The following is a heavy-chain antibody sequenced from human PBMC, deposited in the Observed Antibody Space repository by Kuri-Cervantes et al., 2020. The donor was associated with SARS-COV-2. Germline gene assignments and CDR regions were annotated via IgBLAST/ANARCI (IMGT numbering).Heavy chain of an antibody. J-gene: IGHJ4*02. V-gene: IGHV4-59*12. Sequence: ESLKISCTVSGVSISSYYWSWIRQPPGRGLEWIGYIYYSGITNYNPSLKSRVTISVDTSKNQFSLKLSSVTAADTAVYYCARRHGYCSSTSCPSYYFDYWGQGTLVTVSS. CDR2: IYYSGIT. CDR1: GVSISSYY. D-gene: IGHD2-2*03. CDR3: ARRHGYCSSTSCPSYYFDY.